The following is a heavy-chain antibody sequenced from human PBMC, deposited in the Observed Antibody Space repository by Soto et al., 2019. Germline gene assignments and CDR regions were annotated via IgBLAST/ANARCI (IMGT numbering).Heavy chain of an antibody. V-gene: IGHV4-39*01. CDR1: GGSLSSSSYY. D-gene: IGHD3-10*01. J-gene: IGHJ3*02. CDR3: ARASSMVRGVITTPPNAFDI. Sequence: SETLSLTCTVSGGSLSSSSYYWGWIRQPPGKGLEWIGSIYYSGSTYYNPSLKSRVTISVDTSKNQFSLKLSSVTAADTAVYYCARASSMVRGVITTPPNAFDIWGQGTMVTVSS. CDR2: IYYSGST.